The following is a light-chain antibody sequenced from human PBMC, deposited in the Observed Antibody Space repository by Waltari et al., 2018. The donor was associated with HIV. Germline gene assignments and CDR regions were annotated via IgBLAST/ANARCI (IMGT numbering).Light chain of an antibody. J-gene: IGLJ1*01. Sequence: QSALTQPPSVSGSPGQSVPISCSGTTSDVGFYEYVYWYQQYPGKAPQLIIFYVNQRPSVVPERFAGSKSGNTASLTISGLQTEDEADYFCCAYAAGHVSYVFGNGTAVAVL. V-gene: IGLV2-11*01. CDR3: CAYAAGHVSYV. CDR1: TSDVGFYEY. CDR2: YVN.